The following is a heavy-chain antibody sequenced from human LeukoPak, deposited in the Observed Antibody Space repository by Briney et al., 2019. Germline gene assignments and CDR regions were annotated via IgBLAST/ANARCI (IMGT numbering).Heavy chain of an antibody. CDR1: GYTFSSYA. V-gene: IGHV1-46*01. Sequence: ASVKVSCKASGYTFSSYAMRWVRQAPGQGLEWMGRINPSVGTTSYAQKFQGRVTMTRDMSTSTVYMELSSLRSEDTAVYYCASVQVVGGNSYDYWGQGTLVTVSS. CDR3: ASVQVVGGNSYDY. D-gene: IGHD4-23*01. J-gene: IGHJ4*02. CDR2: INPSVGTT.